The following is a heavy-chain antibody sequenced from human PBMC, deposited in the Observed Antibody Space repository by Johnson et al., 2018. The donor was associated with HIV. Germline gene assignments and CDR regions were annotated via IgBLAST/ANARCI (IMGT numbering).Heavy chain of an antibody. J-gene: IGHJ3*02. CDR3: AKGPEGAFDI. CDR2: INSDGSTT. D-gene: IGHD1-14*01. CDR1: GFTFSSYG. V-gene: IGHV3-74*02. Sequence: VQLVESGGGVVQPGKSLRLSCAASGFTFSSYGMHWVRQAPGKGPVWVSRINSDGSTTDYADSVKGRFTISRDNAKNTLYLQMNSLRAEDTAVYYCAKGPEGAFDIWGQGTMVTVSS.